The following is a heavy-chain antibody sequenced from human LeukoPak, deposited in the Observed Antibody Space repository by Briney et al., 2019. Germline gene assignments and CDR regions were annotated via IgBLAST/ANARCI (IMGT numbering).Heavy chain of an antibody. Sequence: GRSLRLSCAASGFTFSSYGMHWVRQAPGKGLEWVAVISYDGSNEYYADSVKGRFTISRDNSKNTLYLQMNSLRAEDTAVYYCAKEMTTWFYYFDYWGQGTLVTVSS. J-gene: IGHJ4*02. D-gene: IGHD4-11*01. CDR2: ISYDGSNE. CDR1: GFTFSSYG. V-gene: IGHV3-30*18. CDR3: AKEMTTWFYYFDY.